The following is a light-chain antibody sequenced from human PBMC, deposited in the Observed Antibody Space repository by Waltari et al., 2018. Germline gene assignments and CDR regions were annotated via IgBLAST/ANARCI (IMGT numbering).Light chain of an antibody. CDR3: QQYYGTPLT. V-gene: IGKV4-1*01. J-gene: IGKJ4*01. CDR2: WAS. Sequence: DIVMTQSPASLAVSLGERATINCKSSQSVLYSSNNNTYLAWYQQRPGQPPKLLIYWASTRESGVPDRFSGSGSGTDFTLTISSLQAEDVAVYYCQQYYGTPLTFGGGTKVEIK. CDR1: QSVLYSSNNNTY.